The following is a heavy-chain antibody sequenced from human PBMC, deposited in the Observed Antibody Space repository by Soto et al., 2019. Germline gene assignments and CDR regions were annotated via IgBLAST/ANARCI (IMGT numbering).Heavy chain of an antibody. D-gene: IGHD2-21*02. CDR2: ISSYNGNT. CDR1: GYTFTSYG. Sequence: ASVKVSCKASGYTFTSYGISGVLQPPGQGLEGMGWISSYNGNTNYAQKLQGKVTMTTDTSTSTAYMELRRLRSDDTAVYYCLRDGGAGGDQYYYYGMDVWGQGTTVTVSS. V-gene: IGHV1-18*01. J-gene: IGHJ6*02. CDR3: LRDGGAGGDQYYYYGMDV.